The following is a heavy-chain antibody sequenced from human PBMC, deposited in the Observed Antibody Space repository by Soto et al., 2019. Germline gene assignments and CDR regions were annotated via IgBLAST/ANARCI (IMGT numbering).Heavy chain of an antibody. CDR1: GGTFSSYA. V-gene: IGHV1-69*13. Sequence: SSVKVSCKASGGTFSSYANSWVRQAPGQELEWMGGIIHIFGTANYEQKFQGRVTITADESTSTAYMELSSLRSEDTAVYYCASEPRYYDSSGYYPGRAFDIWGQGTMVTVSS. J-gene: IGHJ3*02. CDR2: IIHIFGTA. D-gene: IGHD3-22*01. CDR3: ASEPRYYDSSGYYPGRAFDI.